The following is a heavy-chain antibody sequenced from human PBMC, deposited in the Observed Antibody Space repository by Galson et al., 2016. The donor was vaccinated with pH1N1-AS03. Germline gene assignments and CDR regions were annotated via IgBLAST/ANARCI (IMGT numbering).Heavy chain of an antibody. CDR1: GGSIGSGGYY. CDR3: ARQDSGAYYLDS. CDR2: IFHSGST. D-gene: IGHD2/OR15-2a*01. J-gene: IGHJ3*01. V-gene: IGHV4-31*01. Sequence: TLSLTCTVSGGSIGSGGYYWNWIRQHPGKGLEWIGYIFHSGSTYYNPSLESLVSISVDTSKNQFSLKLRSVTAADTAVYYCARQDSGAYYLDSWGQGTMVSVSS.